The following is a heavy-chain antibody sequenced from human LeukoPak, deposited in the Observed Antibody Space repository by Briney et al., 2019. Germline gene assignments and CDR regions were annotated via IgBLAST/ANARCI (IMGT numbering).Heavy chain of an antibody. CDR2: ISGSGGST. V-gene: IGHV3-23*01. D-gene: IGHD2-2*01. J-gene: IGHJ4*02. CDR1: GFTFSSYA. Sequence: PGGSLRLSCAASGFTFSSYAMSWVRQAPGKGLEWVSAISGSGGSTYYADSVKGWFTISRDNSKNTLYLQMNSLRAEDTAVYYCAKCPYCSSTSCYHYYFDYWGQGTLVTVSS. CDR3: AKCPYCSSTSCYHYYFDY.